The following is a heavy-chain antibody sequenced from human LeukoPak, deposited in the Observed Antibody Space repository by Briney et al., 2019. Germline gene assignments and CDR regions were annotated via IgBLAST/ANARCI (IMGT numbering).Heavy chain of an antibody. V-gene: IGHV1-2*02. J-gene: IGHJ4*02. CDR3: ARRYCSGGSCYIDY. CDR1: GYTFTGYY. D-gene: IGHD2-15*01. CDR2: INPNSGGT. Sequence: ASVKFSCNAFGYTFTGYYMHWVRQAPGQRLEWLGWINPNSGGTNYAQKFQGRVTMTRDTSISTAYMELSRLRSDDTAVYYCARRYCSGGSCYIDYWGQGTLVTVSS.